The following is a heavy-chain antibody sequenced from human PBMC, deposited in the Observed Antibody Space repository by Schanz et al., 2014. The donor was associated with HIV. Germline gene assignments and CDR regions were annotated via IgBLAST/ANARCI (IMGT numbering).Heavy chain of an antibody. V-gene: IGHV1-46*01. CDR2: INPPGTST. D-gene: IGHD3-9*01. CDR1: GYSFTTYF. Sequence: QVQLVQSGAEVKEPGASVQFSCKTSGYSFTTYFIHWVRQAPGQGLEWVGQINPPGTSTRLAQKFHGRVTMTRDTATSTVYMELNSLRSDDTAVYYCARVSPQYFYVPYDPWGQGTLVSVSS. J-gene: IGHJ5*02. CDR3: ARVSPQYFYVPYDP.